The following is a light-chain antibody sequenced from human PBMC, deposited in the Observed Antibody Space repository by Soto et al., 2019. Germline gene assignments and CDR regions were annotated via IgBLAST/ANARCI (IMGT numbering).Light chain of an antibody. Sequence: SYVLTQPPSVSVAPGQTARITCGGNNIGSKSVHWYQQKPGQAPVLVVYNNNDRPSGIPERFSGSNSGNTATLTISRVEAGDEADYYWQVWDSSSDHVVFGGGTKLTVL. CDR2: NNN. J-gene: IGLJ2*01. CDR3: QVWDSSSDHVV. CDR1: NIGSKS. V-gene: IGLV3-21*02.